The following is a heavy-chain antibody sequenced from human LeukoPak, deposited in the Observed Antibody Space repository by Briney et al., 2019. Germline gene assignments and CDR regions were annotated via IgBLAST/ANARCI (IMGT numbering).Heavy chain of an antibody. V-gene: IGHV1-2*02. Sequence: ASVKVSCKASGYTFTGYYMHWVRQAPGQGLEWMGWINPNSGGTNYAQRFQGRVTMTRDTSISTDYMELSRLRSDDTAVYYGARPSVGSNYYYDSSGYYYAFDYWGQGTLVTVSS. J-gene: IGHJ4*02. D-gene: IGHD3-22*01. CDR1: GYTFTGYY. CDR3: ARPSVGSNYYYDSSGYYYAFDY. CDR2: INPNSGGT.